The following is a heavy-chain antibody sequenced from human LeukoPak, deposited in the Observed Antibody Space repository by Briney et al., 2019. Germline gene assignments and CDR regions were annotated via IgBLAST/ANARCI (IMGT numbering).Heavy chain of an antibody. J-gene: IGHJ5*02. CDR2: HSGST. CDR3: ARGSIVVVPAALNWFDP. V-gene: IGHV4-34*01. D-gene: IGHD2-2*01. Sequence: HSGSTNYNPSLKSRVTISVDTSKNQFSLKLSSVTAADTAVYYCARGSIVVVPAALNWFDPWGQGTLVTVSS.